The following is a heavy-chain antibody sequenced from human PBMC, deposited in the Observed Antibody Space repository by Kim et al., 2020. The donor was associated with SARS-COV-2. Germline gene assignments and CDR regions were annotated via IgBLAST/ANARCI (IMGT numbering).Heavy chain of an antibody. CDR2: IRSKANSYAT. Sequence: GGSLRLSCAASGFTSSGSAMHWVRQASGKGLEWVGRIRSKANSYATAYAASVKGRFTISRDDSKNTAYLQMNSLKTEDTAVYYCTSVYDSSGYYLDYWGQGTLVTVSS. V-gene: IGHV3-73*01. D-gene: IGHD3-22*01. CDR3: TSVYDSSGYYLDY. J-gene: IGHJ4*02. CDR1: GFTSSGSA.